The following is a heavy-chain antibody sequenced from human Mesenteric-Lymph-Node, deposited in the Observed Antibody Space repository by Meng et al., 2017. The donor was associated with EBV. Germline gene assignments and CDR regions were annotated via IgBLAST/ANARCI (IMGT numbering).Heavy chain of an antibody. CDR2: FLPMFGTE. J-gene: IGHJ4*02. D-gene: IGHD6-19*01. V-gene: IGHV1-69*13. CDR1: RFTVTEVS. Sequence: GEVKRVVHALMASCTVFRFTVTEVSVRWVEKAPGQGLEWMEGFLPMFGTETYAKKFQGRVTITADESTSTAYMELSSLRSEDTAVYYCARVVSSGWFFDYWGQGTLVTVSS. CDR3: ARVVSSGWFFDY.